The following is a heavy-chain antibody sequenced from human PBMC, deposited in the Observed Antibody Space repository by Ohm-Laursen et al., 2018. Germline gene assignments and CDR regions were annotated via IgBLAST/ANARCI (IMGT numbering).Heavy chain of an antibody. V-gene: IGHV3-53*01. CDR1: EVTDSPNY. Sequence: SLRLSCAASEVTDSPNYMSWVRQAPGKGLECVAILYNGGFTYYADSVKGRFTISRDNSKNTLYLQMNSLRAEDTAVYYCARGVLNYDTGAPWGQGTLVTVSS. D-gene: IGHD3-22*01. CDR3: ARGVLNYDTGAP. CDR2: LYNGGFT. J-gene: IGHJ5*02.